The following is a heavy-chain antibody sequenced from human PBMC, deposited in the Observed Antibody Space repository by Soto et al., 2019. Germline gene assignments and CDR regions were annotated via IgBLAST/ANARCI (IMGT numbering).Heavy chain of an antibody. J-gene: IGHJ4*02. CDR2: IIPIFNSA. Sequence: ASVKVSCKASGGTFNNYALSWVRQAPGQGLEWMGGIIPIFNSANYAQKFQGRVTITADDSTITAYMELRSLRPDDTAVYYCAREVTVASYSFDFWGQGTLVTVSS. CDR1: GGTFNNYA. D-gene: IGHD5-12*01. V-gene: IGHV1-69*13. CDR3: AREVTVASYSFDF.